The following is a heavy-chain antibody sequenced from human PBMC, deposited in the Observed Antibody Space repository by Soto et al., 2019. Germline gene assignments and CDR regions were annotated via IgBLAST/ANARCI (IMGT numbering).Heavy chain of an antibody. CDR1: GGSISSGGYS. CDR3: ARVNIDNWFDP. CDR2: IYHSGST. V-gene: IGHV4-30-2*01. D-gene: IGHD3-16*02. Sequence: SETLSLTCAVSGGSISSGGYSWSWIRQPPGKGLEWIGYIYHSGSTYYNPSLKSRVTISVDTSKNQFSLKLSSVTAADTAVYYCARVNIDNWFDPWGQGTLVTVSS. J-gene: IGHJ5*02.